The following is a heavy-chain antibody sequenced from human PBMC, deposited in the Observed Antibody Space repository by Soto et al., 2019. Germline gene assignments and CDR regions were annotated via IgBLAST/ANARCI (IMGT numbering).Heavy chain of an antibody. D-gene: IGHD5-18*01. CDR3: ATDEGDSYNLNYNYMDV. Sequence: ASVKVSCKVSGHALSEDSIQWVRQVPGRGLEWMGGFDPEAGEIIYAQKFQGRVTMTEDTSTDTAYMEVSSLRSEDTAVYYCATDEGDSYNLNYNYMDVWGKGTTVTVSS. J-gene: IGHJ6*03. CDR1: GHALSEDS. V-gene: IGHV1-24*01. CDR2: FDPEAGEI.